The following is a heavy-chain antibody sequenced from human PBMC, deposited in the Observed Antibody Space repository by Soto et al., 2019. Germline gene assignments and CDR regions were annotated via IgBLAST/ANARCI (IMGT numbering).Heavy chain of an antibody. CDR1: GGTFSSYT. CDR2: IIPILGIA. Sequence: SVKVSCKASGGTFSSYTISWVRQAPGQGLEWMGRIIPILGIANYAQKFQGRVTITADKSTSTAYMELSSLRSEDTAVYYCARANYYGSGSYYKGDAFDIWGQGTMVTVSS. V-gene: IGHV1-69*02. CDR3: ARANYYGSGSYYKGDAFDI. D-gene: IGHD3-10*01. J-gene: IGHJ3*02.